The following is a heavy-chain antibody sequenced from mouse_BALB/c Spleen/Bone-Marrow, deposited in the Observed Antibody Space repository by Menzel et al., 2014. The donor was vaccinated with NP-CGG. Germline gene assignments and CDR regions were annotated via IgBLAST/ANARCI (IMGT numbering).Heavy chain of an antibody. J-gene: IGHJ4*01. CDR3: ARHDGIGNSRGGNALDY. V-gene: IGHV5-12-2*01. D-gene: IGHD2-1*01. CDR1: GFSFSGFT. CDR2: ISTGGGNT. Sequence: EVMLVESGGGLVQPGGSLKLSCAASGFSFSGFTMSWVRQTPETRLEWVAYISTGGGNTYYPDNIKGRFTISRDNAKNAPYLKMSSLKSEDTAMYYCARHDGIGNSRGGNALDYWGQGTSVTVSS.